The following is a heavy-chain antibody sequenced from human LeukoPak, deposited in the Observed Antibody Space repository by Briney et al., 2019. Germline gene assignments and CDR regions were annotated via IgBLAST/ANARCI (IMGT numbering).Heavy chain of an antibody. D-gene: IGHD6-13*01. V-gene: IGHV1-2*06. J-gene: IGHJ6*03. Sequence: ASVKVSCKASGYTFTSYYMHWVRQAPGQGLEWMGRINPNSGGTNYAQRFQGRVTMTRDTSISTAYMELSRLRSDDTAVYYCAREDSPGYSSSWYKYYYYYYMDVWGKGTTVTVSS. CDR1: GYTFTSYY. CDR3: AREDSPGYSSSWYKYYYYYYMDV. CDR2: INPNSGGT.